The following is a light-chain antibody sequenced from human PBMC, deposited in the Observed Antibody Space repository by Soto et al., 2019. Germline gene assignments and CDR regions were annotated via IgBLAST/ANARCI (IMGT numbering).Light chain of an antibody. CDR1: QTIGRN. CDR3: QQYTQWPIT. Sequence: EIVMTQSSDTLSLSPGETATLSCRASQTIGRNYLAWYQQKPGQVPRLLIYGISTRATDIPARFSGSGSGTEFTLTISSLQSEDFAVYYCQQYTQWPITFGQGTRLEIK. CDR2: GIS. J-gene: IGKJ5*01. V-gene: IGKV3-15*01.